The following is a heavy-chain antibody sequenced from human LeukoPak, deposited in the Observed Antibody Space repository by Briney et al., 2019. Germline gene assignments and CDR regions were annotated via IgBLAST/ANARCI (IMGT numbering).Heavy chain of an antibody. CDR3: ADFGSGSYCFDY. CDR1: GFAFSNTY. J-gene: IGHJ4*02. V-gene: IGHV3-53*01. D-gene: IGHD3-10*01. Sequence: PGGSLRLSCAASGFAFSNTYMNWVRQAPGKRLEWVSIIYSGGSTYYADSVKGRFTISRDNSNNTVYLQLSSLRVDDTAIYYCADFGSGSYCFDYWGQGTLVTVSS. CDR2: IYSGGST.